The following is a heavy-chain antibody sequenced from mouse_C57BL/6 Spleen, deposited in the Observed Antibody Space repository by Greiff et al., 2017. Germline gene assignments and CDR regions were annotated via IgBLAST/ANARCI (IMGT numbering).Heavy chain of an antibody. CDR2: IDPSDSYT. CDR3: ARRAGLRGYFDY. Sequence: QVQLQQPGAELVKPGASVKMSCKASGYTFTSYWMHWVKQRPGQGLEWIGEIDPSDSYTNYNQKFKGKSTLTVDKSSSTAYMQLSSLTSEDSAVYYCARRAGLRGYFDYWGQGTTLTVSS. CDR1: GYTFTSYW. J-gene: IGHJ2*01. D-gene: IGHD2-2*01. V-gene: IGHV1-69*01.